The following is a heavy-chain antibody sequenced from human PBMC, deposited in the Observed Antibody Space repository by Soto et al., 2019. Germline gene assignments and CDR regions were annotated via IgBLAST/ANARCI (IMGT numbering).Heavy chain of an antibody. Sequence: PGESLKISCKGSGYTFISYCIAWVRQMPGQGLEWMGSICPGDAETRYSPSFQGQVTISADKSINTAFLQWHTLKASDSARHYCARASGRGHSETFEYWGRGNPVTVSS. V-gene: IGHV5-51*01. D-gene: IGHD3-3*01. J-gene: IGHJ4*02. CDR1: GYTFISYC. CDR2: ICPGDAET. CDR3: ARASGRGHSETFEY.